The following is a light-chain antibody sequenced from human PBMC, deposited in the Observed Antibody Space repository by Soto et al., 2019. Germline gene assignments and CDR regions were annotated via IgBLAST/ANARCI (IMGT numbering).Light chain of an antibody. CDR3: QQYDNLPPQLT. V-gene: IGKV1-33*01. J-gene: IGKJ4*01. Sequence: DIQMTQSPSSLSASVGDRVTITCQASQDISNYLNWYQQKPGKATTLLIYDASNLETGVPSRFSGSGSGTDFTFTISSLQPEDIATYYCQQYDNLPPQLTFGGGTKVEIK. CDR1: QDISNY. CDR2: DAS.